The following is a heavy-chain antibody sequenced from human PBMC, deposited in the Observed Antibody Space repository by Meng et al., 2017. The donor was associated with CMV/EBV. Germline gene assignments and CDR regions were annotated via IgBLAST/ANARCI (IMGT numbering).Heavy chain of an antibody. CDR1: GFTISSNY. Sequence: GESLKISCAASGFTISSNYMTWVRQAPGKGLEWVSLIYSGGSTYYADSVKGRFTISRDNSKNTLFLQMNSLRAEDTAVYYCARWDIVNTFRKDYYYYGMDVWGQGTTVTVSS. CDR3: ARWDIVNTFRKDYYYYGMDV. V-gene: IGHV3-53*01. CDR2: IYSGGST. J-gene: IGHJ6*02. D-gene: IGHD3-16*01.